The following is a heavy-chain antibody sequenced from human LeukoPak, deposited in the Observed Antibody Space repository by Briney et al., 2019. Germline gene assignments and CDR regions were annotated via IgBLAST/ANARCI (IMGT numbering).Heavy chain of an antibody. CDR3: ARGLRGRSSSGHYYYYMDV. CDR1: GYTFTNHD. D-gene: IGHD6-6*01. Sequence: ASVKVSCKASGYTFTNHDIIWVRQATGQGLEWMGWMNPNNVNTGYAQKFQGRVTTTRNTSISTAYMELSSLTSEDTAVYFYARGLRGRSSSGHYYYYMDVWGKGTTVTVSS. V-gene: IGHV1-8*01. J-gene: IGHJ6*03. CDR2: MNPNNVNT.